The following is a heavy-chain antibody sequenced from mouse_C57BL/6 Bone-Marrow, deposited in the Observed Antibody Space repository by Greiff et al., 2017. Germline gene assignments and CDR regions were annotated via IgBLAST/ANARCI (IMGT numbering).Heavy chain of an antibody. V-gene: IGHV1-50*01. CDR3: ARGITT. Sequence: QVQLQQPGAELVKPGASVKLSCKASGYTFTSYWMQWVKQRPGQGLEWIGEIDPSDSYTNYNQKFKGKATLTVDTSSSTAYMQLSSLTSEDSAVYYCARGITTWGQGTLVTVSA. J-gene: IGHJ3*02. D-gene: IGHD1-1*01. CDR1: GYTFTSYW. CDR2: IDPSDSYT.